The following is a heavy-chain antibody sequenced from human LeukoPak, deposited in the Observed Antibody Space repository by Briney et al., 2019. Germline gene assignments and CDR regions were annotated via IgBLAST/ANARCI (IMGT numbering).Heavy chain of an antibody. CDR3: ARLRFPRITIFGVVIISGGMDV. J-gene: IGHJ6*02. D-gene: IGHD3-3*01. V-gene: IGHV4-34*01. Sequence: SETLSLTCAVYGGSFSGYYWSWIRQPPGKGLEWIGEINHSGSTNYNPSLKSRVTISVDTSKNQFSLKLSSVTAADTAVYYCARLRFPRITIFGVVIISGGMDVWGQGTTVTVSS. CDR2: INHSGST. CDR1: GGSFSGYY.